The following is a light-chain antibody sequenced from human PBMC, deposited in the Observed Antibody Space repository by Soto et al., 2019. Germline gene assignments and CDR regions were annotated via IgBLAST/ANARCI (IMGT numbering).Light chain of an antibody. V-gene: IGKV3-11*01. Sequence: EIVLTQSPATLSLSPGERATLSCRASQSVSSYLAWYQQKPGQAPRLFIYDASNRATGIPARFSGSGSGTDFTLTISSLEPEDFAVYYCQQRSNWPPMYTFGQGTKVDIK. CDR1: QSVSSY. J-gene: IGKJ2*01. CDR3: QQRSNWPPMYT. CDR2: DAS.